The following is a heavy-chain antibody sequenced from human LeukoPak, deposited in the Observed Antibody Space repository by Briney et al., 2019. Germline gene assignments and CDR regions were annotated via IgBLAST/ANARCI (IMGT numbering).Heavy chain of an antibody. J-gene: IGHJ4*02. CDR1: GFTFRSYG. V-gene: IGHV3-30*02. D-gene: IGHD6-19*01. CDR2: IRYDGNNK. Sequence: GGSLRLSCAASGFTFRSYGMHWVRQAPGKGLEWVAFIRYDGNNKYYADSVKGRFTISRDNSKNTVYLQMNSLRAEDTAVYYCAKDRPPGRAVAGTTIDYWGQGTLVTVSS. CDR3: AKDRPPGRAVAGTTIDY.